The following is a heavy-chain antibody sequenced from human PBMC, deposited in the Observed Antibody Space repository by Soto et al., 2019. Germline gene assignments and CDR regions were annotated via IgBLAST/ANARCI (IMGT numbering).Heavy chain of an antibody. CDR1: GFTFSIYS. CDR3: ARDHLILPAHDFLYGSDV. J-gene: IGHJ6*02. CDR2: IPQDGVDG. D-gene: IGHD2-21*02. V-gene: IGHV3-7*03. Sequence: PGGSLRFSCEVSGFTFSIYSMSGVRQSPGKGLEWVAKIPQDGVDGHYADSVKGRFIISRDNGKNSLHLQLNNLRAEDTAVYYCARDHLILPAHDFLYGSDVWGRGATVTVSS.